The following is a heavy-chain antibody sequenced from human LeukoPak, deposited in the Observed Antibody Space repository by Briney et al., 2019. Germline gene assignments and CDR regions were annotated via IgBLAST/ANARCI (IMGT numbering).Heavy chain of an antibody. CDR2: IYYPGST. Sequence: SETLSLTRTVSGGSISNYYWSWIRQPPGKGLEWIGYIYYPGSTNYNPSLKSRVAISVDASKNQFSLKLSSVTAADTAVYHCARAPTWNYGMDVWGQGTTVTVSS. CDR1: GGSISNYY. J-gene: IGHJ6*02. D-gene: IGHD2/OR15-2a*01. V-gene: IGHV4-59*01. CDR3: ARAPTWNYGMDV.